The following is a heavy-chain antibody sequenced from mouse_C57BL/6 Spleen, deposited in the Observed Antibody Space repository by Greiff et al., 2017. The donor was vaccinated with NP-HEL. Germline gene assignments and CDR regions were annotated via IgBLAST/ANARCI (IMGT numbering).Heavy chain of an antibody. V-gene: IGHV1-61*01. D-gene: IGHD1-1*01. J-gene: IGHJ1*03. Sequence: VQLQQPGAELVRPGSSVKLSCKASGYTFTSYWMDWVKQRPGQGLEWIGNIYPSDSETHYNQKFKDKATLTVDKSSSTAYMQLSSLTSEDSAVYYCARGVLRDWYFDVWGTGTTVTVSS. CDR2: IYPSDSET. CDR3: ARGVLRDWYFDV. CDR1: GYTFTSYW.